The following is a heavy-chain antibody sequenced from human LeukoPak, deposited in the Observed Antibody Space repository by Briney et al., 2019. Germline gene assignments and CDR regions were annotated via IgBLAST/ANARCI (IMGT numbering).Heavy chain of an antibody. Sequence: GGSLRLSCAASGFTVSSNYMSWVRQAPGKGLEWVSSISGSGDSTFYADSVKGRFTLSRDNSKGTLYLQLNNLRAEDTAVYYCASSGFCSGGSCSLRYWYFDLWGRGTLVTVSS. CDR3: ASSGFCSGGSCSLRYWYFDL. D-gene: IGHD2-15*01. J-gene: IGHJ2*01. CDR1: GFTVSSNY. CDR2: ISGSGDST. V-gene: IGHV3-23*01.